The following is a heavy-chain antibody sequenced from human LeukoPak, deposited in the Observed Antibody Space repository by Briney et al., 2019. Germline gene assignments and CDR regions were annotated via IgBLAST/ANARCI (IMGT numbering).Heavy chain of an antibody. CDR1: GFTFSSHW. Sequence: GGSLRLSCAASGFTFSSHWMHWVRQVPGKRLVWVSRIDSDGRITTYADSVKGRFTISRDNAKNTLYLQMNTLRDEDTAVYYCARDYNWNPPDYWGQGTLVTVSS. CDR2: IDSDGRIT. CDR3: ARDYNWNPPDY. D-gene: IGHD1-1*01. J-gene: IGHJ4*02. V-gene: IGHV3-74*01.